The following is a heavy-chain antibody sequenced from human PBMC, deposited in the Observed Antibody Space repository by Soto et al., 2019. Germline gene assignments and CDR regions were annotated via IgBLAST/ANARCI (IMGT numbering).Heavy chain of an antibody. J-gene: IGHJ6*02. Sequence: HPGGSLRLCCAASGFTFSSYEMNWVRQAPGKGLEWVSYISSSGSTIYYADSVKGRFTISRDNAKNSLYLQMNSLRAEDTAVYYCARDLRYCSGGSCYSISYYGMDVWGQGTTVTVPS. CDR2: ISSSGSTI. CDR1: GFTFSSYE. D-gene: IGHD2-15*01. CDR3: ARDLRYCSGGSCYSISYYGMDV. V-gene: IGHV3-48*03.